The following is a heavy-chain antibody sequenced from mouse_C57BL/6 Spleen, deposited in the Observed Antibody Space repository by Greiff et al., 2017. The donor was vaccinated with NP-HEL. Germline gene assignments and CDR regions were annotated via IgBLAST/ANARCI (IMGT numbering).Heavy chain of an antibody. Sequence: EVKLVESGGGLVKPGGSLKLSCAASGFTFSSYAMSWVRQTPEKRLEWVATISDGGSYTYYPDNVKGRFTISRDNAKNNLYLQMSHLKSEDTAMYYCARGDGYDYFDYWGQGTTLTVSS. CDR1: GFTFSSYA. CDR2: ISDGGSYT. V-gene: IGHV5-4*03. J-gene: IGHJ2*01. D-gene: IGHD2-2*01. CDR3: ARGDGYDYFDY.